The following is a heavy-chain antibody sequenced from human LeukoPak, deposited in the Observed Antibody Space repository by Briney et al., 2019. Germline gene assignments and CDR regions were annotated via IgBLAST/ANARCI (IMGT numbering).Heavy chain of an antibody. J-gene: IGHJ5*02. CDR2: INPNSGGT. Sequence: GASVKVSCKASGYTFTGYYMHWVRQAPGQGLEWMGWINPNSGGTNYAQKFQGRVTMTRDTSISTAYMELSGLRSDDTAVYYCARGGSGWFNWFDPWGQGTLVTVSS. CDR1: GYTFTGYY. CDR3: ARGGSGWFNWFDP. V-gene: IGHV1-2*02. D-gene: IGHD6-19*01.